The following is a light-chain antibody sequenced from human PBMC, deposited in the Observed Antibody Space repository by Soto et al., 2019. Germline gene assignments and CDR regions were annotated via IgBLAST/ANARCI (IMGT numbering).Light chain of an antibody. CDR3: CSYACNKTVV. Sequence: QSALTQPRSVSGSPGQSVTISCTGTSSDVGAYIYVSWYQQYPAKAPKVMIYDVGRRPSGLPDRFSGSKSGNTASLTISGLQAEDEAVYFCCSYACNKTVVFGGGTKLTVL. J-gene: IGLJ3*02. CDR2: DVG. CDR1: SSDVGAYIY. V-gene: IGLV2-11*01.